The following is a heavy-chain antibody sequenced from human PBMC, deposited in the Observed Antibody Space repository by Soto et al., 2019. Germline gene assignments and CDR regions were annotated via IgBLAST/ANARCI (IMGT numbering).Heavy chain of an antibody. J-gene: IGHJ4*02. V-gene: IGHV3-30-3*01. CDR1: GFTFSSYA. D-gene: IGHD3-3*01. Sequence: QVQLVESGGGVVQPGRSLRLSCAASGFTFSSYAMHWVRQAPGKGLEWVAVISYDGSNKYYADSVKGRVTISRDNSKNPLYLQMNSLGAEETALYYCGRDPGGTDFAEGTYYFDYWGQGTLVTVSS. CDR3: GRDPGGTDFAEGTYYFDY. CDR2: ISYDGSNK.